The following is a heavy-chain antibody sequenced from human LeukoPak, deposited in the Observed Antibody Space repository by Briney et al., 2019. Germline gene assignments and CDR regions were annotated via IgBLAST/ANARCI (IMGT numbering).Heavy chain of an antibody. CDR1: GASISDTGYF. CDR3: ARDEANCRAACSSRVEYYYGLDV. J-gene: IGHJ6*02. Sequence: SETLSLTCTVSGASISDTGYFWAWIRQPPGRGLQWIGSVSSRGISYYNPSLKSRVTMSVDMSQNQFSLELTSVTAEDTAVYYCARDEANCRAACSSRVEYYYGLDVWGQGTTVSISS. V-gene: IGHV4-39*07. CDR2: VSSRGIS. D-gene: IGHD2-21*02.